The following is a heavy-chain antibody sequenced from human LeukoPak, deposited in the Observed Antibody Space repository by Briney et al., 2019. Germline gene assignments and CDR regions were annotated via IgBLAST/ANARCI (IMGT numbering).Heavy chain of an antibody. CDR2: ISYSGST. D-gene: IGHD3-9*01. J-gene: IGHJ2*01. CDR3: ARPGFYDIWTGYA. Sequence: SETLSLTCSVSGGSISSYYWNWIRQPPGKGLEWIGSISYSGSTNYNPSLESRVTISVDTSKNQISLKLSSVTAADTAVYYCARPGFYDIWTGYAGGRGPLATVP. V-gene: IGHV4-59*12. CDR1: GGSISSYY.